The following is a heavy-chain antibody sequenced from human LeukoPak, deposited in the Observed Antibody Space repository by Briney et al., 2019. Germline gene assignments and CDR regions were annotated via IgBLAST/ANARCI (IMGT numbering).Heavy chain of an antibody. Sequence: GGSLRLSCAASGFTFSNAWMSWVRQAPGKGLEWVGRIKSKTDGGTTDYAAPVKGRFTISRDDSKNTLYLQMNSLKTEDTAVYYCTTDPDDSSGYYYSPLPVVDYYYYGMDVWGQGTTVTVSS. V-gene: IGHV3-15*01. CDR2: IKSKTDGGTT. CDR3: TTDPDDSSGYYYSPLPVVDYYYYGMDV. D-gene: IGHD3-22*01. J-gene: IGHJ6*02. CDR1: GFTFSNAW.